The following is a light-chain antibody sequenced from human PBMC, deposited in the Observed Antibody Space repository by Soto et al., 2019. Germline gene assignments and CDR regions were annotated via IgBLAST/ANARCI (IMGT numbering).Light chain of an antibody. CDR1: ETVSSYY. Sequence: EIVLTQSPGTLSLSPGERATLSCRPSETVSSYYLAWYQQTPGQAPRLLIYGSSNRATGIPDAFSGSGSGTDFTLTISRLEPEDFAVYYWHQYDRSPWTFGQGTKVEI. V-gene: IGKV3-20*01. CDR3: HQYDRSPWT. CDR2: GSS. J-gene: IGKJ1*01.